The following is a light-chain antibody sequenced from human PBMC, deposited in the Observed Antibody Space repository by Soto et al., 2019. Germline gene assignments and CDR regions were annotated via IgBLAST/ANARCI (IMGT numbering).Light chain of an antibody. CDR2: TNN. Sequence: QLVLTQPPSASGTPGQRITISCSGSTSNIESHTVNWYQQVPGTAPRLLINTNNQRPSGVPDRFSGSKSGASASLTISGLQSEDAATYYCATWDDSRKGVFGTGTKVTVL. V-gene: IGLV1-44*01. J-gene: IGLJ1*01. CDR3: ATWDDSRKGV. CDR1: TSNIESHT.